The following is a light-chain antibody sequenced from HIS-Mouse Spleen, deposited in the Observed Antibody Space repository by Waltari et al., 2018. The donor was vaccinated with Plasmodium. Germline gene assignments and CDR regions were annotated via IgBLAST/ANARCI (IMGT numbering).Light chain of an antibody. V-gene: IGKV1-39*01. J-gene: IGKJ1*01. CDR2: DAS. CDR1: QSISNY. Sequence: DIQMTQSPSSLSACVGDRVTITCRASQSISNYLNWYQRKPGKAPKLLIYDASSLESGGPSRCSGSASGTYFTITISSLHLEEFATYYYQKSYSTLTFGQGTKVEIK. CDR3: QKSYSTLT.